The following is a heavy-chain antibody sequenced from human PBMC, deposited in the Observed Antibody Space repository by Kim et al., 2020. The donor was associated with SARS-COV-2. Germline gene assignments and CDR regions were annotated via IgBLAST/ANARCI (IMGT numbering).Heavy chain of an antibody. J-gene: IGHJ6*02. CDR1: GFTFDDYA. CDR3: AKDTTERNYYYYGMDV. Sequence: GGSLRLSCAASGFTFDDYAMHWVRQAPGKGLEWVSGISWNSGSIGYADSVKGRFTISRDNAKNSLYLQINSLRAEDTALYYGAKDTTERNYYYYGMDVWGQGTTVTVSS. CDR2: ISWNSGSI. V-gene: IGHV3-9*01.